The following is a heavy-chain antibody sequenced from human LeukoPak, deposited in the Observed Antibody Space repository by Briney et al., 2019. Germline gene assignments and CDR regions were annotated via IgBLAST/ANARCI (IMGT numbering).Heavy chain of an antibody. CDR2: IYPGDSDS. J-gene: IGHJ4*02. Sequence: GESLKTSCKGSGYSFTKYWIGWVRQMPGKGLEWMRIIYPGDSDSRYSPSFQGQVTISADRSISTAYLQWSSLKASDTAMYYCAKSGLGGTWDYYFDYWGQGTLVTVSS. D-gene: IGHD1-1*01. V-gene: IGHV5-51*01. CDR3: AKSGLGGTWDYYFDY. CDR1: GYSFTKYW.